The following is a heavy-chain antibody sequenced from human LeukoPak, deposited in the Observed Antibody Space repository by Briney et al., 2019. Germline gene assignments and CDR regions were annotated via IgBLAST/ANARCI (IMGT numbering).Heavy chain of an antibody. CDR2: ISAYNGNT. V-gene: IGHV1-18*01. Sequence: ASVKVSCKASGYTFTSYGISWVRQAPGQGLEWMGWISAYNGNTNYAQKLQGRVTMTTDTSTSTAYMELSSLRYEDTAVYYCARTPTYYYGSGSYSWFDPWGQGTLVTVSS. D-gene: IGHD3-10*01. CDR3: ARTPTYYYGSGSYSWFDP. CDR1: GYTFTSYG. J-gene: IGHJ5*02.